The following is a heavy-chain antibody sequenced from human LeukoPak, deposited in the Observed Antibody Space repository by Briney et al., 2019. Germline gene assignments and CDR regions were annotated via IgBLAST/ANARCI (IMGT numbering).Heavy chain of an antibody. CDR3: AKGSSGYFADL. V-gene: IGHV3-23*01. J-gene: IGHJ5*02. Sequence: HSGGSLRLSCAASGFTFNNYGLIWVRQAPGKGLEWVAAISNDGGGTMYAAFVEGRFTISRDNSKNTLFLQMNSLRAEDTALYYCAKGSSGYFADLWGQGTLVTVSS. D-gene: IGHD3-22*01. CDR1: GFTFNNYG. CDR2: ISNDGGGT.